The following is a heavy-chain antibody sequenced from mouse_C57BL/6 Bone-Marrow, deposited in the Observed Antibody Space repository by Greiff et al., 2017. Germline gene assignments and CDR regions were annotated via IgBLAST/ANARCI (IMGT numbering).Heavy chain of an antibody. Sequence: VQLQQPGAELVMPGASVKLSCKASGYTFTSYWMHWVKQRPGQGLEWIGEIDPSDSYNNYNQKFKGKSTLTVDKSSSTAYMQLSSLTSEDSAVYNGARDYYYGSRWDLDVWGTGTAVTVTA. CDR1: GYTFTSYW. D-gene: IGHD1-1*01. J-gene: IGHJ1*03. V-gene: IGHV1-69*01. CDR3: ARDYYYGSRWDLDV. CDR2: IDPSDSYN.